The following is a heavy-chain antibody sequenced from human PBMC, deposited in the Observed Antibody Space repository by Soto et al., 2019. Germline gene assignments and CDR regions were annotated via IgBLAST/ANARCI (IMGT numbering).Heavy chain of an antibody. CDR2: INTSGST. Sequence: QVQLQESGPGLVKPSETLSLTCNVSGGSIRRYYWSWVRQPAGKPLEWIGRINTSGSTNYNPSLKSRVSMSVDTSKNQLSLEVPSATAADTAVYYCAREGAIGFGMDVWGLGTTVTVS. J-gene: IGHJ6*02. V-gene: IGHV4-4*07. CDR1: GGSIRRYY. CDR3: AREGAIGFGMDV. D-gene: IGHD1-26*01.